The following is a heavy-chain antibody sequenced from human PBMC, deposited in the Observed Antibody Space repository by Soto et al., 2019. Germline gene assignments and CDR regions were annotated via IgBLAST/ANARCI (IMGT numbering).Heavy chain of an antibody. CDR2: ISGSGGST. Sequence: GGSLRLSCPASGFTFSSYAMSWVRQAPGKGLEWVSAISGSGGSTYYADSVKGRFTISRDNSKNTLYLQMNSLRAEDTAVYYCATPGYYYGSGSYLDYWGQGTLVTVSS. V-gene: IGHV3-23*01. CDR3: ATPGYYYGSGSYLDY. J-gene: IGHJ4*02. CDR1: GFTFSSYA. D-gene: IGHD3-10*01.